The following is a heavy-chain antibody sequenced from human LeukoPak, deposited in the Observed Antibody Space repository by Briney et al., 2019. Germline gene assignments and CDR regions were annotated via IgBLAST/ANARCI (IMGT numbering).Heavy chain of an antibody. CDR2: IYYSGST. V-gene: IGHV4-30-4*01. D-gene: IGHD2-15*01. CDR3: AREEIAATSHYLDY. Sequence: TLSLTCTVSGGSISSGDYYWSWIRQPPGKGLEWIGYIYYSGSTYYNPSLKSRVTISVDTSKNQFSLKLSSVTAADTAVYYCAREEIAATSHYLDYWGQGTLVTVSS. CDR1: GGSISSGDYY. J-gene: IGHJ4*02.